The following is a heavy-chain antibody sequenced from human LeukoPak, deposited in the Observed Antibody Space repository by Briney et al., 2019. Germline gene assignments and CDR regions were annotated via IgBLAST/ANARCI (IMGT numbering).Heavy chain of an antibody. CDR3: ARRQKVGATGGFDI. Sequence: PGGSLRLSCAASGFTFSSYPMPWVRQAPGKGLEPVSAISDNGASTYYANSVRGRFTISRDNSKNTLYLQMGSLRGEDTAVYHCARRQKVGATGGFDIWGQGTMVTVSS. CDR2: ISDNGAST. D-gene: IGHD1-26*01. J-gene: IGHJ3*02. V-gene: IGHV3-64*01. CDR1: GFTFSSYP.